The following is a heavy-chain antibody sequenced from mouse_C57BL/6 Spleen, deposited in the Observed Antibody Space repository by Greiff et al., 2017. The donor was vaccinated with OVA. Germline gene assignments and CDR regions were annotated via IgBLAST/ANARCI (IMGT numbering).Heavy chain of an antibody. CDR1: GYSITSGYY. CDR3: ASLLYDGYLPY. CDR2: ISYDGSN. V-gene: IGHV3-6*01. Sequence: ESGPGLVKPSQSLSLTCSVTGYSITSGYYWNWIRQFPGNKLEWMGYISYDGSNNYNPSLKNRISITRDTSKNQFFLKLNSVTTEDTATYYGASLLYDGYLPYWGQGTLVTVSA. J-gene: IGHJ3*01. D-gene: IGHD2-3*01.